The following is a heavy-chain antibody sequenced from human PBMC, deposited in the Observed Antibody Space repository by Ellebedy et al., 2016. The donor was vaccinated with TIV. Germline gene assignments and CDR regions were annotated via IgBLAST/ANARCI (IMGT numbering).Heavy chain of an antibody. V-gene: IGHV3-33*03. D-gene: IGHD5-12*01. CDR3: VTAPKLDPRNRDQYNIYWPFDF. Sequence: GESLKISCAASGFTFSTYVMHWVRQAPDRGLEWLAVIWHDGGNQRYADSLKGRFTVSRDTSKSTVYLQMDSLRAEDTAVYDCVTAPKLDPRNRDQYNIYWPFDFWGQGTRVTVSS. CDR1: GFTFSTYV. J-gene: IGHJ4*02. CDR2: IWHDGGNQ.